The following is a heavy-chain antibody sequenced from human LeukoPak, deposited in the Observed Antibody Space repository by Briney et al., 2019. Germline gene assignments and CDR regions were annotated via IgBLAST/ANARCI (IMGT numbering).Heavy chain of an antibody. CDR2: IYYSRST. V-gene: IGHV4-39*01. D-gene: IGHD6-25*01. CDR1: GGSISVSSYY. CDR3: ARSGGYGLFDY. Sequence: SETLSLTCTVSGGSISVSSYYWGSIRQPPGKGLEWIGSIYYSRSTYYSPSLKSRVTISVDTSQNQFSLKLSSVTAADTAVYYCARSGGYGLFDYWGQGILVTVSS. J-gene: IGHJ4*02.